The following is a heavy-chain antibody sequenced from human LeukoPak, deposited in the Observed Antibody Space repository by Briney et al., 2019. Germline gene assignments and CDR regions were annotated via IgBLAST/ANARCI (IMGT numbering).Heavy chain of an antibody. J-gene: IGHJ3*02. Sequence: GESLKISCQAAGYRFTNYWIAWMRQMPGKGLEWMGIVYPDDSDIRYSPSFQGQVTISVDKSISTAYLQWSSLKASDTALYYCARQILGTGANEAFDIWGQGTMVTVSS. CDR2: VYPDDSDI. CDR3: ARQILGTGANEAFDI. V-gene: IGHV5-51*01. CDR1: GYRFTNYW. D-gene: IGHD7-27*01.